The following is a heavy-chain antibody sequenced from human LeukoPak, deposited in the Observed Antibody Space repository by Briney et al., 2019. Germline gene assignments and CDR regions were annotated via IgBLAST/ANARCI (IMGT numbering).Heavy chain of an antibody. CDR3: ASETYYYGSGSSSKGQL. D-gene: IGHD3-10*01. CDR1: GCTFSRYL. Sequence: PGGSLRLSCTATGCTFSRYLMHWGRQAPGEGLVWVSRIQGHGNTTSYADSVKGRFSITRDNAKNTLYLQINDLRVEDTAVYYCASETYYYGSGSSSKGQLWGQGTLVTVSS. CDR2: IQGHGNTT. J-gene: IGHJ4*02. V-gene: IGHV3-74*01.